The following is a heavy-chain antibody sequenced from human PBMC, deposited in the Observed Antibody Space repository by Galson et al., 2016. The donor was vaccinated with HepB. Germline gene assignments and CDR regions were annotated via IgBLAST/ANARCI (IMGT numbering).Heavy chain of an antibody. Sequence: SETLSLTCTVSGTSITSYYWSWIRQSPGKGLEWIGYVYYTGRAYYNPFLKSRVNISVDMSKRQFSMILTSVPAADTAFYSCAAGRLPRYCGFWGLG. CDR1: GTSITSYY. D-gene: IGHD3-10*01. V-gene: IGHV4-59*01. CDR3: AAGRLPRYCGF. CDR2: VYYTGRA. J-gene: IGHJ4*02.